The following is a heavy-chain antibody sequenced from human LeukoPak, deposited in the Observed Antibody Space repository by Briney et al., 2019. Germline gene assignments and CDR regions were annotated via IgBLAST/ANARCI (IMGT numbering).Heavy chain of an antibody. Sequence: GGSLRLSCAASGFTFSSYSMTWVRQAPGKGLEWVSSISSSSSCIYYADSVKGRFTISRDNAKNSLYLQMNSLRAEDTAVYYCARDYDDSSGYYFAYWGQGTLVTVSS. J-gene: IGHJ4*02. CDR3: ARDYDDSSGYYFAY. CDR2: ISSSSSCI. V-gene: IGHV3-21*01. CDR1: GFTFSSYS. D-gene: IGHD3-22*01.